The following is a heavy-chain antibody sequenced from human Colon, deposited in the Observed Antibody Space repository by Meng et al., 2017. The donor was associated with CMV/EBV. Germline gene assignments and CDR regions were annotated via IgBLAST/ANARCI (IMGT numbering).Heavy chain of an antibody. CDR3: ARGWPPDY. Sequence: GESLKISCSTSGFTFSSYSLNWVRQAPGKGLEWVSSITHTSDTYYADSLKGRFTLSGDNAQNSVYLQMDSLTAEDTAIYYCARGWPPDYWGQGTLVTVSS. D-gene: IGHD6-13*01. CDR1: GFTFSSYS. J-gene: IGHJ4*02. V-gene: IGHV3-21*06. CDR2: ITHTSDT.